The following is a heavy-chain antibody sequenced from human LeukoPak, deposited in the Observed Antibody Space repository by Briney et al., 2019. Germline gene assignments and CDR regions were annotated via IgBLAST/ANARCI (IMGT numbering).Heavy chain of an antibody. CDR3: AVMGSITMIVVATEMDV. D-gene: IGHD3-22*01. J-gene: IGHJ6*02. Sequence: GASVKVSCKVSGYTLTELSMHWVRQAPGKGLEWMGGFDPEDGETIYAQKFQGRVTMTEDTSTDTAYMELSSLRSEDTAVYYCAVMGSITMIVVATEMDVWGQGTTVTVSS. CDR1: GYTLTELS. V-gene: IGHV1-24*01. CDR2: FDPEDGET.